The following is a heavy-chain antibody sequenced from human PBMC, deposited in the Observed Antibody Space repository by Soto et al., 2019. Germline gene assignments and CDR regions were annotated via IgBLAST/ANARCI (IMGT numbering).Heavy chain of an antibody. D-gene: IGHD2-21*02. CDR3: ARSFDGVVTATKYYYNYGMDV. Sequence: QVQLVESGGGVVQPGRSLRLSCAASGFTFSGYPMHWVRQPPGKGLECVAVISYDGSNKYYADSVKGRFAITRDDSKNMLYLQMDSLGPEDAAVYYCARSFDGVVTATKYYYNYGMDVWGRGTTVTVSS. CDR2: ISYDGSNK. V-gene: IGHV3-30*09. J-gene: IGHJ6*02. CDR1: GFTFSGYP.